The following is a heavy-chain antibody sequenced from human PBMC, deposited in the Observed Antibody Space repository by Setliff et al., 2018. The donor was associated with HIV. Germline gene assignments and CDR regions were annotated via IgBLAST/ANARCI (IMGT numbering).Heavy chain of an antibody. Sequence: SETLSLTCTVSGGSMSSYYWSWIRQPAGKGLEWIGHIYTSGSTNYNPSLKSRVTISVDTSKNQFSLKLSSVTAADTAVYYCARGRFGELMSYWGQGTLVTVSS. D-gene: IGHD3-10*01. J-gene: IGHJ4*02. CDR1: GGSMSSYY. CDR2: IYTSGST. V-gene: IGHV4-4*07. CDR3: ARGRFGELMSY.